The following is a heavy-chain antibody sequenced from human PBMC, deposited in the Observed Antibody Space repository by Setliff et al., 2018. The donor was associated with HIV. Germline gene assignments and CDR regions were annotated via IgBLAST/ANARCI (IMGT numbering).Heavy chain of an antibody. J-gene: IGHJ4*02. V-gene: IGHV4-39*01. CDR3: ARQVKYSSSPLHFDS. Sequence: PSETLSLTCTVSGGSISSSSYYWGWIRQPPGEGLEWVESIYNSGSRYYNPSLNSRVTISVDTPKNQFSLRLDSVTAADTAIHYCARQVKYSSSPLHFDSWGQGTLVTVSS. D-gene: IGHD6-13*01. CDR1: GGSISSSSYY. CDR2: IYNSGSR.